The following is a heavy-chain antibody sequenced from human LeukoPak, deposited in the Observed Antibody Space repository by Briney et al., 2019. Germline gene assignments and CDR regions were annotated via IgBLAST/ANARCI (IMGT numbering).Heavy chain of an antibody. Sequence: SETLSLTCTVSGYSISSGYYWGWIRPPPGKGLEWIGSIYHSGSTYYNPSLKSRVTISVDTSKNQFSLKLSSVTAADTAVYYCARAHIVVVPAATYYFDYWDQGTLGTVSS. V-gene: IGHV4-38-2*02. J-gene: IGHJ4*02. CDR3: ARAHIVVVPAATYYFDY. CDR1: GYSISSGYY. CDR2: IYHSGST. D-gene: IGHD2-2*01.